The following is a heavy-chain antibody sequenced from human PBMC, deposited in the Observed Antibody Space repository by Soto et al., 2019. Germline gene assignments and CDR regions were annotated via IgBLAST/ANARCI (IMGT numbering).Heavy chain of an antibody. CDR3: ARDQTTYFFES. CDR1: GNIFTSYY. Sequence: QVQLVQSGPEVKKPGASVKISCEASGNIFTSYYIHWVRQAPGQGLQWMGIFDPSGAGTNYAHKFEGRVTMTWDTSTSTVYLELRSRTSDDTAVYYCARDQTTYFFESWGQGTLVIVSS. V-gene: IGHV1-46*01. CDR2: FDPSGAGT. D-gene: IGHD1-1*01. J-gene: IGHJ4*02.